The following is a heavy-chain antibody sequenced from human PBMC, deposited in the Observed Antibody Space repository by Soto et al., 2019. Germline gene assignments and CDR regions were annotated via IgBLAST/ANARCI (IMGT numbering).Heavy chain of an antibody. CDR2: IYHSGST. Sequence: QLQLQESGSGLVKPSQTLSLTCAVSGGSISSGGYSWSWIRQPPGKGLEGIGYIYHSGSTYYNPSLKSRVTISVDRSKNQFSLKLSSVTAADTAVYYCARVEATVTTYYFDYWGQGTLVTVSS. V-gene: IGHV4-30-2*01. D-gene: IGHD4-17*01. CDR3: ARVEATVTTYYFDY. J-gene: IGHJ4*02. CDR1: GGSISSGGYS.